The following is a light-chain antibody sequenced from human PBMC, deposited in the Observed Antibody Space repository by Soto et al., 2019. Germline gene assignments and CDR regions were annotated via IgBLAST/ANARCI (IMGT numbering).Light chain of an antibody. CDR1: QSVTSSY. V-gene: IGKV3-20*01. CDR2: GAS. J-gene: IGKJ2*01. Sequence: EIVLTQSPGTLSLSPGERATLSCRASQSVTSSYLAWYQQNPGQAPRLLIYGASTMATGIPNRISASGSGTDFTLPISRLEPEDFAVYYCQQYGSSPMHTFGQGTMPEIK. CDR3: QQYGSSPMHT.